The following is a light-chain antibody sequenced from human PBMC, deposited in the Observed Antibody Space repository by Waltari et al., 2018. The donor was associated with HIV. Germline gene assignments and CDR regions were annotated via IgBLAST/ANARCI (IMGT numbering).Light chain of an antibody. CDR1: QTISNY. CDR3: QQSYSTPMYT. V-gene: IGKV1-39*01. J-gene: IGKJ2*01. CDR2: AAA. Sequence: DIQMTQSPSSLSASVGDRVTITCRASQTISNYLNWYQQKAGKGPKLLIYAAASLQSGVPSRFSGSGSGTHFTLTITSLHPEDFATYYCQQSYSTPMYTFCQGTKLEI.